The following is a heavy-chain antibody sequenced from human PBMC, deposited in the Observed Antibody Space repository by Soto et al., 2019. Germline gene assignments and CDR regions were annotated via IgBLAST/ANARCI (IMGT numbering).Heavy chain of an antibody. CDR2: ISHDGSNK. J-gene: IGHJ4*02. CDR1: GFTFSTYG. CDR3: ARGVGLYYDFWRSRD. V-gene: IGHV3-30*03. D-gene: IGHD3-3*01. Sequence: GGSLRLSCVASGFTFSTYGMHWVRQAPGKGLEWVALISHDGSNKHYADSVKGRFTISRDNSKNTLYLQMNSLRAEDTAVYYCARGVGLYYDFWRSRDWGKGTLVTVSS.